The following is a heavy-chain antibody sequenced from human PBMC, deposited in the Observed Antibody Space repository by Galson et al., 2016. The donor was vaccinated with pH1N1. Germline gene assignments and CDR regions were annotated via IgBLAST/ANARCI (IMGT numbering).Heavy chain of an antibody. V-gene: IGHV3-30*18. CDR2: ISYDGSDK. CDR1: GFSFRRYG. D-gene: IGHD3-9*01. Sequence: SLRLSCAASGFSFRRYGMHWVRQAPGKGLEWVAGISYDGSDKYYADSVKGRFTVSRDNSKNTLFLQMNSLRTEDTAVYYCAKDHSLFDLPFDYWGQGTLVTVSS. J-gene: IGHJ4*02. CDR3: AKDHSLFDLPFDY.